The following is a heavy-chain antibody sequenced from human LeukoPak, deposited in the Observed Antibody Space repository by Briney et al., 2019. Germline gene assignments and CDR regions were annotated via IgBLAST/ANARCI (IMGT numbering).Heavy chain of an antibody. V-gene: IGHV3-9*01. CDR3: AKRYYYYYYMDV. Sequence: SLRLSCAASGFTFDDYAMHWVRQAPGKGLERVSGISWNSGSIGYADSVKGRFTISRDNAKNSLYLQMNSLKAEDTALYYCAKRYYYYYYMDVWGKGTTVTVSS. CDR2: ISWNSGSI. J-gene: IGHJ6*03. CDR1: GFTFDDYA.